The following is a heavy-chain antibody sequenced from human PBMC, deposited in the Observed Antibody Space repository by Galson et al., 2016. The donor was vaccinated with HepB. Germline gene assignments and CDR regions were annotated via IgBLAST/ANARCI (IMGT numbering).Heavy chain of an antibody. CDR1: GFTLSSYS. Sequence: SLRLSCAASGFTLSSYSMNWVRQAPGKGLEWVAVISYDGNNKNYADSVKGRFTISRDNSKDTLYLQMNSLRPEDTAVYYCASDYRGKYYEGIDYWGQGTLVTVSS. V-gene: IGHV3-30*03. CDR3: ASDYRGKYYEGIDY. J-gene: IGHJ4*02. CDR2: ISYDGNNK. D-gene: IGHD3-3*01.